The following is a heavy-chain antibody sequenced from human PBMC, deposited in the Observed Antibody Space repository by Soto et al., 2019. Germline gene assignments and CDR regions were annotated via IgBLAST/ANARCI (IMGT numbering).Heavy chain of an antibody. CDR3: TRLISAAQDY. CDR1: GFVFKDSS. D-gene: IGHD3-10*01. J-gene: IGHJ4*02. CDR2: IRDRAYNYAT. V-gene: IGHV3-73*01. Sequence: EVLLVESGGGLVQPGGSLKLSCAASGFVFKDSSIHWVRQASGKGLEWVGRIRDRAYNYATAYAASVNGRFTISRDDSSNTAYLLMNSLKTEDTAIYYCTRLISAAQDYWGQGTLVTVSS.